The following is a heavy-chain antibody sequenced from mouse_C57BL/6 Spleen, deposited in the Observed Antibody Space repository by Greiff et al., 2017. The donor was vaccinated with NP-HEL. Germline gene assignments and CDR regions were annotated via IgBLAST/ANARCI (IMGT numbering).Heavy chain of an antibody. J-gene: IGHJ2*01. Sequence: EVQLQQSGAELVRPGASVKLSCTASGFNIKDDYMHWVKQRPEQGLEWIGWIDPENGDTEYASKFQGKATITADTSSNTAYLQLSSLTSEDTAVYYCATGGDYGKEGGDYWGQGTTLTVSS. CDR2: IDPENGDT. CDR3: ATGGDYGKEGGDY. V-gene: IGHV14-4*01. CDR1: GFNIKDDY. D-gene: IGHD2-1*01.